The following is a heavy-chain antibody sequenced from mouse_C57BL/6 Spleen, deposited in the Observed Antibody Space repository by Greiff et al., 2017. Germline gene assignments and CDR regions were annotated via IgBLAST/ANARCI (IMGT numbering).Heavy chain of an antibody. Sequence: VPLQQSGAELAKPGASVKLSCKASGYTFTSSWMHWGKQRPGTALEWIGYINPSSGYTKYNQKFKDKATLTADKSSSTAYMQLSSLTYEDSAVYYCARSDYYGSSYVAWFAYWGQGTLVTVSA. CDR3: ARSDYYGSSYVAWFAY. CDR1: GYTFTSSW. D-gene: IGHD1-1*01. CDR2: INPSSGYT. J-gene: IGHJ3*01. V-gene: IGHV1-7*01.